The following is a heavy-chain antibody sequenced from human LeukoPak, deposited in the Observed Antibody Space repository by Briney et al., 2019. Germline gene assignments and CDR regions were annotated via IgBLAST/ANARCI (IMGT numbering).Heavy chain of an antibody. CDR2: IYYSGST. CDR3: ARYCSSTSCFNWFDP. J-gene: IGHJ5*02. V-gene: IGHV4-31*03. Sequence: SQTLSLTCTVSGGSISSGGYYWSWIRQHPGKGLEWIGYIYYSGSTYYNPSLKSRVTISVDTSKNQFSLKLSSVTAADTAVYYCARYCSSTSCFNWFDPRGQGTLVTVSS. CDR1: GGSISSGGYY. D-gene: IGHD2-2*01.